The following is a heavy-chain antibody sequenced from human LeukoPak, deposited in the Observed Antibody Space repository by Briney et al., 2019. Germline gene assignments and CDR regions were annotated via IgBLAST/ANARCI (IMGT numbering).Heavy chain of an antibody. CDR2: IYYSGST. Sequence: SETLSLTCTVAGGSISSSNYYWGWIRQPPGKGLEWIGSIYYSGSTYYNPSLKSRVTISVDTSNNQFSLKLTSVTAADTAGEFRSKKPLTNTYRGPLYLHMDRRGQGTTVTVSS. V-gene: IGHV4-39*01. J-gene: IGHJ6*02. CDR1: GGSISSSNYY. CDR3: SKKPLTNTYRGPLYLHMDR. D-gene: IGHD2-21*01.